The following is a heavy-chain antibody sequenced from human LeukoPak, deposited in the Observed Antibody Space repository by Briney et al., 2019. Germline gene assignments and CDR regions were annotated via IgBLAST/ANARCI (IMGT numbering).Heavy chain of an antibody. CDR3: ARGPPRRSYYNE. CDR1: GYTFTSNY. J-gene: IGHJ4*02. Sequence: ASVKVSCKAFGYTFTSNYMHWVRQAPGQGPEWMGVISPSGGSTTYAQKFQGRVTLTRDMSTSTDYLELSGLRSEDTAVYYCARGPPRRSYYNEWGQGTLVTVSS. D-gene: IGHD3-10*01. CDR2: ISPSGGST. V-gene: IGHV1-46*01.